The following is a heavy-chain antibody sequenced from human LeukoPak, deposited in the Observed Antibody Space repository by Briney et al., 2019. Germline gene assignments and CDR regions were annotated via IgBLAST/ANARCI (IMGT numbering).Heavy chain of an antibody. CDR1: GGSFSNYY. CDR2: INHSGST. V-gene: IGHV4-34*01. CDR3: ARRKAMVRGVSIGIFDY. D-gene: IGHD3-10*01. Sequence: PSETLSLTCAVYGGSFSNYYWTWLRQPPGKGLEWIGEINHSGSTNYNPSLKSRVTISVDTSKNQFSLKLSSVTAADTAVYYCARRKAMVRGVSIGIFDYWGQGTLVTVSS. J-gene: IGHJ4*02.